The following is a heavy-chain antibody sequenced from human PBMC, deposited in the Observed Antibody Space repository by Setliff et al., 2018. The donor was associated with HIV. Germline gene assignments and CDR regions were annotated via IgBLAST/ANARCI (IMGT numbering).Heavy chain of an antibody. CDR1: GFTFSRHG. CDR3: ARDHYLGLDY. CDR2: ISWDGIKT. V-gene: IGHV3-20*04. J-gene: IGHJ4*02. D-gene: IGHD7-27*01. Sequence: SLRLSCAASGFTFSRHGMSWVRQAPGKGLEWVAGISWDGIKTTYGDSVRGRFTISRDNVEKSVYLQMNRLRNEDTARYYCARDHYLGLDYWGQGSLVTVS.